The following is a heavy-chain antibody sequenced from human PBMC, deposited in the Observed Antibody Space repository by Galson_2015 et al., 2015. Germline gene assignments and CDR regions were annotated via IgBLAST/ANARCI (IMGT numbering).Heavy chain of an antibody. CDR2: IIPIFGTA. D-gene: IGHD3-3*01. J-gene: IGHJ5*02. CDR1: GGTFSSYA. V-gene: IGHV1-69*13. CDR3: ARELAASIFGVVDIHRGGWFDP. Sequence: SVKVSCKASGGTFSSYAISWVRQAPGQGLEWMGGIIPIFGTANYAQKFQGRVTITADESTSTAYMELSSLRSEDTAVYYCARELAASIFGVVDIHRGGWFDPWGQGTLVTVSS.